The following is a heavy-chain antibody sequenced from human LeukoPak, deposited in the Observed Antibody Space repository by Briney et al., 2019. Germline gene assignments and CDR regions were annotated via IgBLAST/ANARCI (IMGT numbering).Heavy chain of an antibody. D-gene: IGHD1-26*01. J-gene: IGHJ3*02. Sequence: SETLSLTCAVYGGSFSGYYWSWIRQPPGKGLEWIGEINHSGSTNYNPSLKSRVTISVDTSKNQFSLKLSSVTAADTAVYYCARGSGSYNRAFDIWGQGTMVTVSP. CDR3: ARGSGSYNRAFDI. CDR1: GGSFSGYY. V-gene: IGHV4-34*01. CDR2: INHSGST.